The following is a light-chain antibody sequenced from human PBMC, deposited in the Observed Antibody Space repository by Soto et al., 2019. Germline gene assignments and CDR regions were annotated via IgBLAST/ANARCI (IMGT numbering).Light chain of an antibody. J-gene: IGLJ2*01. V-gene: IGLV2-14*03. CDR2: DVI. CDR3: SSYTSSSTYVV. Sequence: QSVLTQPASVSGSPGQSITISCTGTSSDVGGYNYVSWYQQHPGKAPKLMIYDVINRPSGVSNRFSGSKSGNSASLTISGLQAEDEADYYCSSYTSSSTYVVFDGGTKLTVL. CDR1: SSDVGGYNY.